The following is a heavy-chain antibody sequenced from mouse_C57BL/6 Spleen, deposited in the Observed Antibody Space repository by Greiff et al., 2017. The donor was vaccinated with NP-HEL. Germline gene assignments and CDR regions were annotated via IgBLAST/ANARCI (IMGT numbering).Heavy chain of an antibody. V-gene: IGHV5-4*03. CDR1: GFTFSSYA. CDR2: ISDGGSYT. Sequence: EVMLVESGGGLVKPGGSLKLSCAASGFTFSSYAMSWVRQTPEKRLEWVATISDGGSYTYYPDNVKGRSTLSRDNAKNNLYLQMSHLKSEDTAMYYCARGKITTVGWYFDDWGTGTTVTVSS. J-gene: IGHJ1*03. CDR3: ARGKITTVGWYFDD. D-gene: IGHD1-1*01.